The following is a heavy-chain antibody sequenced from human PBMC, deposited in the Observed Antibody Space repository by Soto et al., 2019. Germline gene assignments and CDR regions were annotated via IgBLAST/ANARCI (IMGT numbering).Heavy chain of an antibody. J-gene: IGHJ4*02. Sequence: QVQLVESGGGVVQPGRSLRFSCAASGFTFSSYGIHWVRQAPGKGLEWVARIWYDGSKKYYADSVKGRFTISRDNSKNTLYLEMNSLRAEDTALYYCAKDLWGPDYWGQGTLVTVSP. CDR2: IWYDGSKK. V-gene: IGHV3-33*06. D-gene: IGHD2-21*01. CDR1: GFTFSSYG. CDR3: AKDLWGPDY.